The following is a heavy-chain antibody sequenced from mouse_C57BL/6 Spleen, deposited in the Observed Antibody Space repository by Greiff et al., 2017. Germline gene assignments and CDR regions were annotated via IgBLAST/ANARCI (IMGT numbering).Heavy chain of an antibody. D-gene: IGHD2-2*01. CDR3: ARGGYHYAMDY. CDR2: ISSGSSTI. CDR1: GFTFSDYG. J-gene: IGHJ4*01. V-gene: IGHV5-17*01. Sequence: EVHLVESGGGLVKPGGSLKLSCAASGFTFSDYGMHWVRQAPEKGLEWVAYISSGSSTIYYADTVKGRFTISRDNAKNTLFLQMTSLRSEDTAMYYCARGGYHYAMDYWGQGTSVTVSS.